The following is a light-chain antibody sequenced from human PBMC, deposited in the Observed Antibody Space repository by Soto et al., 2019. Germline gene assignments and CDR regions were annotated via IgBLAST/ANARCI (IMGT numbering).Light chain of an antibody. CDR2: GAS. J-gene: IGKJ1*01. CDR1: QSVSSN. V-gene: IGKV3-15*01. CDR3: QQYNNCHPGRT. Sequence: EIVMTQSPATLSVSPGERATLSCRASQSVSSNLAWYQQKPGQAPRLLIYGASTRATGIPARFSGSGSGTEFTLTISSLQSEDFAVYYCQQYNNCHPGRTFGHGTKVEIK.